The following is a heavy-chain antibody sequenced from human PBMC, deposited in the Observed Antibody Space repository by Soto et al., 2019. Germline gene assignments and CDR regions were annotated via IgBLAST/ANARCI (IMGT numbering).Heavy chain of an antibody. CDR1: GFIFGAHA. D-gene: IGHD3-16*01. Sequence: GGSLRLSCSASGFIFGAHAMSWVRQAPGKGLEMVSTINWIGGSTNYAVSIKGQFNISRDNAKNSLYLQISSLRAEDTALYYCARHGGTPDLYFDYWGQGT. V-gene: IGHV3-20*04. J-gene: IGHJ4*02. CDR2: INWIGGST. CDR3: ARHGGTPDLYFDY.